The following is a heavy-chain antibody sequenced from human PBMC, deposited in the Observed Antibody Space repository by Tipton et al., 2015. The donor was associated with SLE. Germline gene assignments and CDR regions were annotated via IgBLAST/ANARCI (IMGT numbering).Heavy chain of an antibody. D-gene: IGHD6-6*01. CDR1: GYSISSGGYS. CDR2: IYYSGST. Sequence: LRLSCAVSGYSISSGGYSWSWIRQHPGKGLEWIGYIYYSGSTYYNPSLKSRVTISVDTSKNQFSLKLSSVTAADTAVYYCARKIAARRGWFDPWGQGTLVTVSS. V-gene: IGHV4-31*02. J-gene: IGHJ5*02. CDR3: ARKIAARRGWFDP.